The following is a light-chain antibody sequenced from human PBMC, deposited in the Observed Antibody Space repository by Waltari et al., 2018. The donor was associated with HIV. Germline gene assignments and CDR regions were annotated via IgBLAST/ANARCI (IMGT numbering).Light chain of an antibody. J-gene: IGLJ2*01. CDR1: RGHSNYD. Sequence: QLALTQSPSASASGGASVNLTCTLSRGHSNYDIAWRQQQPEKGPRYLMKVNRDGSHKKEDGVPDRFSGSSSGAERYLTISSLQSEDEGDYYCQTWGSGIHVVFGGGTKVTVL. CDR3: QTWGSGIHVV. V-gene: IGLV4-69*01. CDR2: VNRDGSH.